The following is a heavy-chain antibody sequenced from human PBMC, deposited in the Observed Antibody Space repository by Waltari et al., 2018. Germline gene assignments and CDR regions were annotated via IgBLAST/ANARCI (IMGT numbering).Heavy chain of an antibody. V-gene: IGHV3-11*04. Sequence: QERLVESGGGLVKPGGSLRLSCAASGFTFGDSHMSWIRQSPGKGLEWISYITNSGETVYYSDSARGRFTVSRDNARNSLYLHMTSLRAEDTAVYYCARTNEEWLDYYFYYYLDVWGRGTAVTVSS. CDR2: ITNSGETV. CDR3: ARTNEEWLDYYFYYYLDV. D-gene: IGHD5-12*01. J-gene: IGHJ6*03. CDR1: GFTFGDSH.